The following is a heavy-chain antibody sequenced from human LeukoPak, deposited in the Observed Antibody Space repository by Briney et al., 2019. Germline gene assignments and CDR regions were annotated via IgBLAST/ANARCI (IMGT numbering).Heavy chain of an antibody. J-gene: IGHJ4*02. CDR2: IYYSGST. D-gene: IGHD5-18*01. V-gene: IGHV4-59*02. CDR3: ARDPGYSYGYDY. CDR1: SGSVNSYY. Sequence: PSETLSLTCTVSSGSVNSYYWSWIRQPPGKGLEWIGYIYYSGSTNYNPSLKSRVTISVDTSKNQFSLKLSSVTAADTAVYYCARDPGYSYGYDYWGQGTLVTVSS.